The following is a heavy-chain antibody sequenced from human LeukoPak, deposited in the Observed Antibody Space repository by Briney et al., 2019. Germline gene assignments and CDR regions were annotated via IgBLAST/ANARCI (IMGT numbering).Heavy chain of an antibody. J-gene: IGHJ4*02. CDR1: GFTVSSNY. V-gene: IGHV3-66*01. Sequence: GGSLRLSCAASGFTVSSNYMSWVRQAPGKGLEWVSVIYSGGSTYYADSVKGRFTISRDNSKNTLYLQMNSLRAEDTAVYYCAGDMYYYDSSGPIPRDWGQGTLVTVSS. CDR2: IYSGGST. CDR3: AGDMYYYDSSGPIPRD. D-gene: IGHD3-22*01.